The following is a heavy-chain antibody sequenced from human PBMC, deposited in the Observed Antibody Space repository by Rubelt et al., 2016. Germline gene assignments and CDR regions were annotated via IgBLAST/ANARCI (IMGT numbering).Heavy chain of an antibody. V-gene: IGHV3-74*01. Sequence: EVQLVESGGGLVQPGGSLRLSCAASGFTVSSYNMNWVRQAPGKGLEWVSRINEDGSIINYADSVKGRFTISRDNARSTLFLQMDSLRADDTAVYYCSRAGSYRFDYWGQGTLVTVSS. J-gene: IGHJ4*02. CDR1: GFTVSSYN. CDR2: INEDGSII. CDR3: SRAGSYRFDY. D-gene: IGHD3-10*01.